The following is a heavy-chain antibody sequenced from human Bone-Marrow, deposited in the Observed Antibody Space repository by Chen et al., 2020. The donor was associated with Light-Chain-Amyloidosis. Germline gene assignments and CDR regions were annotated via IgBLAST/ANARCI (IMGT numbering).Heavy chain of an antibody. CDR3: AKWDWNTNYLDD. D-gene: IGHD1-1*01. J-gene: IGHJ4*02. CDR1: GFTFSSQP. Sequence: EVQLLESGGGLVQPGGSLRLSCAASGFTFSSQPMSWFRQAPGKGREWVSGTSDGGSNTYYPDSMGGRFTVSRDNSKKRLHLQMNSLGAEDTAVYCCAKWDWNTNYLDDWGQGTLVTVSS. CDR2: TSDGGSNT. V-gene: IGHV3-23*01.